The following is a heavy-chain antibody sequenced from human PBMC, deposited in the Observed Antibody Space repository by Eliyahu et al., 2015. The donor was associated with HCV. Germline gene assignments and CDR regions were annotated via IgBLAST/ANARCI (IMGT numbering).Heavy chain of an antibody. J-gene: IGHJ4*02. CDR2: SRNRAYSYTT. CDR3: ARAGYCSSGSCLDPFDY. V-gene: IGHV3-72*01. CDR1: GFVFSXHY. D-gene: IGHD2-15*01. Sequence: EVQLVESGGGLVQPGGSLRLSCAASGFVFSXHYLDWVRQAPGKGLGWVGRSRNRAYSYTTDYAASVKGRFTISRDDSESSLYLQMNSLKIEDTAVYYCARAGYCSSGSCLDPFDYWGQGTLVTVSS.